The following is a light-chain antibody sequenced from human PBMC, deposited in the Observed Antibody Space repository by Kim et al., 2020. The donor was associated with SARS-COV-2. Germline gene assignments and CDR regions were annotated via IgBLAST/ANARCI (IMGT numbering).Light chain of an antibody. Sequence: GHTITISVTGTNSAVGYSNSVSGHQVHPGKAHKLIMYDVSGRAAGVSNRFSGSQAGNTASLTISGLRAEDEADYYCNSHTTSSTYVFGAGTRVTVL. V-gene: IGLV2-14*04. CDR2: DVS. CDR3: NSHTTSSTYV. J-gene: IGLJ1*01. CDR1: NSAVGYSNS.